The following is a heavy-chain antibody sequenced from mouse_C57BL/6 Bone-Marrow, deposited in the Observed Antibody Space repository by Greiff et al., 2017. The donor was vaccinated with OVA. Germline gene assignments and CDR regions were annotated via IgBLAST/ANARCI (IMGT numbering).Heavy chain of an antibody. CDR2: IYPSDSET. V-gene: IGHV1-61*01. CDR3: ARSGDYDPDY. J-gene: IGHJ2*01. Sequence: QVQLQQPGAELVRPGSSVKLSCKASGYTFTSYWMDWVKQRPGQGLEWIVNIYPSDSETHYNQKFKDKATLTVDKSSSTAYMQLSSLTSEDSAVYYCARSGDYDPDYWGQGTTLTVSS. D-gene: IGHD2-4*01. CDR1: GYTFTSYW.